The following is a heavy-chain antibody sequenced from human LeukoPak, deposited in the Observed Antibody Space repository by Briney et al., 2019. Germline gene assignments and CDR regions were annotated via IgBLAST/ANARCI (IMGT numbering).Heavy chain of an antibody. CDR3: ARGPGQLVP. J-gene: IGHJ5*02. V-gene: IGHV6-1*01. Sequence: SQTLSLTCAISGDSVPSNSAAWSWIRQSPSRGLEWLGRTYYRSKWYYDYAVSVKSRISIDPDTSKNQFSLQLNSVTPEDTAVYYCARGPGQLVPWGQGTLVTVSS. CDR1: GDSVPSNSAA. D-gene: IGHD6-13*01. CDR2: TYYRSKWYY.